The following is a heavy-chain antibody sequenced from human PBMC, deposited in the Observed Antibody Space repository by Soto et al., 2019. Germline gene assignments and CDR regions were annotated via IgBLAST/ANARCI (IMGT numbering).Heavy chain of an antibody. Sequence: PGGSLRLCCAASGFTFSSYWMSWVRQAPGKGLEWVANIKQDGSEKYYVDSVKGRFTISRDNAKNSLYLQMNSLRAEDTAVYYCARDSTYDFWSGSNYYGMDVWGQGTTVTVSS. V-gene: IGHV3-7*03. D-gene: IGHD3-3*01. CDR3: ARDSTYDFWSGSNYYGMDV. CDR2: IKQDGSEK. J-gene: IGHJ6*02. CDR1: GFTFSSYW.